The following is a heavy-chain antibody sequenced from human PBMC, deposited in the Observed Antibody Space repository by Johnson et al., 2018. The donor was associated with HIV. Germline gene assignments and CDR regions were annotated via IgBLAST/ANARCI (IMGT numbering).Heavy chain of an antibody. CDR1: GFTFDDYA. J-gene: IGHJ3*02. Sequence: VQLVESGGGLVQPGRSLKLSCAASGFTFDDYAMHWVRQTPGKGLEWVSAIGTAGDTYYPGSVKGRFTISRENAKNSLYLQMNSLRAGDTVVYYCARGDYGGNLDAFDIWVQGTMVTVS. CDR2: IGTAGDT. D-gene: IGHD4-23*01. V-gene: IGHV3-13*01. CDR3: ARGDYGGNLDAFDI.